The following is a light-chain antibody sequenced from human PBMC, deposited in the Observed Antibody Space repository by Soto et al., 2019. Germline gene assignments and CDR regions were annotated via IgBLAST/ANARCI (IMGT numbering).Light chain of an antibody. CDR3: AAWDDRLNGGV. CDR1: SSNIGNNA. J-gene: IGLJ3*02. Sequence: QSVLTQPPSVSEAPRQRVTISCSGSSSNIGNNAVNWYQQLPGKATKLLISYGDLLPSGVSDRYSGSKSGTSASLAISGLQSEDEADYDCAAWDDRLNGGVFGGGTKLTVL. CDR2: YGD. V-gene: IGLV1-36*01.